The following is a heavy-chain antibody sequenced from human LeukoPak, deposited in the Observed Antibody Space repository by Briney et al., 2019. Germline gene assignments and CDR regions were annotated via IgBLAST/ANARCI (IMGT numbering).Heavy chain of an antibody. D-gene: IGHD1-26*01. CDR3: ARRLEYSGSKGVFDY. CDR1: GFTVTSHY. V-gene: IGHV3-66*01. Sequence: GGSLRLSCAASGFTVTSHYMTWVRQAPGKGLEWVAIIYSGGYTDYADAVKGRCTISRDNSKNTLYLQMNSLRAEDTAVYYCARRLEYSGSKGVFDYWGQGTGVTVSS. CDR2: IYSGGYT. J-gene: IGHJ4*02.